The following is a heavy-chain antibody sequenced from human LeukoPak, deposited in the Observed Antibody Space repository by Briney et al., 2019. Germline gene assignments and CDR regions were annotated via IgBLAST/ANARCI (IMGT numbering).Heavy chain of an antibody. CDR1: GFTFSSYA. J-gene: IGHJ4*02. Sequence: PGGSLRLSCAASGFTFSSYAMSWVRQAPGKGLEWVSAISGSGGSTYYADSVKGRFTISRDNSKNTLYLQMNSLRAEDTAVYYCAKDYWDYYDSSGSTFDYWGQGTLVTVSS. CDR3: AKDYWDYYDSSGSTFDY. V-gene: IGHV3-23*01. D-gene: IGHD3-22*01. CDR2: ISGSGGST.